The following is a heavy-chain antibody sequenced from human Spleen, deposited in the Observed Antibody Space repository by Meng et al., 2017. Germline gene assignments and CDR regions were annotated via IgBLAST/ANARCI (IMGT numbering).Heavy chain of an antibody. CDR1: GGSVSSSSNY. V-gene: IGHV4-61*01. J-gene: IGHJ5*02. CDR2: IYHSGST. Sequence: QVQLRESGPGVVRPSETLSLTCTVSGGSVSSSSNYWSWIRQPPGKGLEWIGYIYHSGSTNYNPSLKSRVTISVDTSKNQFSLRLSSVTAADTAVYYCARGIRFLEWLGWFDPWGQGTLVTV. CDR3: ARGIRFLEWLGWFDP. D-gene: IGHD3-3*01.